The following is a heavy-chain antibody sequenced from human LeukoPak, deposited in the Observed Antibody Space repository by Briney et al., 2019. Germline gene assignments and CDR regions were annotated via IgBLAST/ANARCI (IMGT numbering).Heavy chain of an antibody. CDR1: GYTLTAYY. CDR2: INPNSGGT. V-gene: IGHV1-2*06. J-gene: IGHJ5*02. CDR3: ARGYCSGGTCYLVENWLDP. Sequence: ASVKVSCKASGYTLTAYYIYWVRQAPGQGLEWIGRINPNSGGTDYAQNFQGRVTMTRDTSISTAYMELSRLRSDDTAVYYCARGYCSGGTCYLVENWLDPWGQGTLVTVSS. D-gene: IGHD2-15*01.